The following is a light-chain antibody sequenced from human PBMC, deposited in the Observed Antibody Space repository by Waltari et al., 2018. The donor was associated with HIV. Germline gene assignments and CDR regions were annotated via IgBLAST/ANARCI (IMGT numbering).Light chain of an antibody. J-gene: IGLJ2*01. V-gene: IGLV1-44*01. CDR1: PSNIGNNS. CDR3: ASWDDTLGVV. Sequence: QSVLTPPPSASGTPGQRVTISCSGSPSNIGNNSVNCYQQFPGSAPKLLLYSNSQRPLGVPDRFSGSKSGSSASLAISGPQADDEAHYYCASWDDTLGVVFGGGTTLTVL. CDR2: SNS.